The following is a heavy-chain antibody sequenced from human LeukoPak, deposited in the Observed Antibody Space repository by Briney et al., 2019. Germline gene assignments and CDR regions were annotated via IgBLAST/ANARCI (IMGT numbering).Heavy chain of an antibody. CDR1: GYTFTSYY. CDR3: ARDPCQLERRGCWFDP. Sequence: ASVKVFCKASGYTFTSYYMHWVRQAPGQGLEWMGIINPSGGSTSYAQKFQGRVTMTRDTSTSTVYMELSSLRSEDTAVYYCARDPCQLERRGCWFDPWGQGTLVTVSS. D-gene: IGHD1-1*01. CDR2: INPSGGST. V-gene: IGHV1-46*01. J-gene: IGHJ5*02.